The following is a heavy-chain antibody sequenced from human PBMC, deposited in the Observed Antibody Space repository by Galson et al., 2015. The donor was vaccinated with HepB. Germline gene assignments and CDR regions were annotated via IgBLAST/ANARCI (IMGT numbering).Heavy chain of an antibody. CDR2: ISSSSISM. CDR1: GVTLSTYG. V-gene: IGHV3-48*04. J-gene: IGHJ6*02. D-gene: IGHD4-17*01. CDR3: ARENYGDSWGMDV. Sequence: SLRLSCAASGVTLSTYGMNWVRQAPGKGLEWVSYISSSSISMYYADSVKGRFTISRDNAKNSLYLQMNSLRAEDSSVYYCARENYGDSWGMDVWGQGTTVTVSS.